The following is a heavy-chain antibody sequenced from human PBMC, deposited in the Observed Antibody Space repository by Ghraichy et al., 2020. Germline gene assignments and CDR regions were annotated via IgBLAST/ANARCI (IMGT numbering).Heavy chain of an antibody. J-gene: IGHJ4*02. CDR2: IYYSGST. CDR3: ARSYSSSWYDY. CDR1: GGSISSSSYY. Sequence: SETLSLTCTVSGGSISSSSYYWGWIRQPPGKGLEWIGSIYYSGSTYYNPSLKSRVTISVDTSKNQFSLKLSSVTAADTAVYYCARSYSSSWYDYWGQGTLVTVSS. D-gene: IGHD6-13*01. V-gene: IGHV4-39*01.